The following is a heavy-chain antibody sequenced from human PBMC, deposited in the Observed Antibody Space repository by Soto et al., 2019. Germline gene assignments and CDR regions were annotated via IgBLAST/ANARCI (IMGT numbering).Heavy chain of an antibody. V-gene: IGHV4-61*01. CDR1: GGSVSRDSNF. CDR2: IYYSGPS. D-gene: IGHD4-4*01. J-gene: IGHJ4*02. CDR3: ARGYSHYAR. Sequence: PSETLSLTCTVSGGSVSRDSNFWSWIRQPPGKGLEWIGYIYYSGPSRYNPSLESRVTISIDSSNNQFSLTLTSVTAADTAVYYCARGYSHYARWGRGTLVTVSS.